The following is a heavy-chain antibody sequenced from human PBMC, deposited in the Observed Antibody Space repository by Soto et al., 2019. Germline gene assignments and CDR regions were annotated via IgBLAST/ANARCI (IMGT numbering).Heavy chain of an antibody. J-gene: IGHJ6*02. Sequence: QVQLVQSGAEVKKPGSSVKVSCKASGGTFSSYTISWVRQAPGQGLEWMGRIIPILGIANYAQKFQGRVTITAEQATITAYMELSSLRSEDTAVYYCARSSGYDGYYGMDVWGQGTTVTVSS. CDR2: IIPILGIA. CDR1: GGTFSSYT. D-gene: IGHD5-12*01. V-gene: IGHV1-69*02. CDR3: ARSSGYDGYYGMDV.